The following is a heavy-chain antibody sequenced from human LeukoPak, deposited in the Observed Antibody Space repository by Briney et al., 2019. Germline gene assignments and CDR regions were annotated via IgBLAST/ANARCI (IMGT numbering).Heavy chain of an antibody. V-gene: IGHV3-30*18. Sequence: SGGSLRLSCAASGFTFSSYSMNWVRQAPGKGLEWVAVISYDGSNKYYADSVKGRFTISRDNSKNTLYLQMNSLRAEDTAVYYCAKKQRSGSPRDYFDYWGQGTLVTVSS. CDR2: ISYDGSNK. CDR1: GFTFSSYS. D-gene: IGHD1-26*01. CDR3: AKKQRSGSPRDYFDY. J-gene: IGHJ4*02.